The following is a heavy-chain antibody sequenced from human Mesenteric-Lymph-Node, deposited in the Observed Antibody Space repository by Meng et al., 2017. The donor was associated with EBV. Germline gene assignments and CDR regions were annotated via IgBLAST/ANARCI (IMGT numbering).Heavy chain of an antibody. Sequence: LLAAGLGLFNPSPARSLPVAISGCSISSGGYSWSWIRQPPGKGLEWIGYIYHSGSTYYNPSLKSRVTISVDRSKNQFSLKLSSVTAADTAVYYCARLDSSGYYTGWFDPWGQGTLVTVSS. CDR2: IYHSGST. J-gene: IGHJ5*02. V-gene: IGHV4-30-2*01. CDR1: GCSISSGGYS. CDR3: ARLDSSGYYTGWFDP. D-gene: IGHD3-22*01.